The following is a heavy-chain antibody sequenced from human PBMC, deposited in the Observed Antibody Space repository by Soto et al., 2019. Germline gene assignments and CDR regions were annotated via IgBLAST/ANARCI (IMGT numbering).Heavy chain of an antibody. CDR2: ISYDGSNK. V-gene: IGHV3-30*18. CDR3: AKDWARWELRPYYGMDV. J-gene: IGHJ6*02. CDR1: GFTFSSYG. Sequence: QVQLVESGGGVVQPGRSLRLSCAASGFTFSSYGMHWVRQAPGKGLEWVAVISYDGSNKYYADSVKGRFTISRDNSKNTLYLKMNRLRAKETSVYYCAKDWARWELRPYYGMDVWGQGTTVTVSS. D-gene: IGHD1-26*01.